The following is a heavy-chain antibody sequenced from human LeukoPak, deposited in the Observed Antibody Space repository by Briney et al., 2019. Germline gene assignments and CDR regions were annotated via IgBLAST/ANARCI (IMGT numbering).Heavy chain of an antibody. Sequence: ASVKVSCKVSGYTLTELSMHWVRQAPGKGLEWMGGFDPEDGETIYAQKFQGRVTMTEGTSTDTAYMELSSLRSEDTAVYYCATLILDCSGGSCYYNWFDPWGQGTLVTVSS. V-gene: IGHV1-24*01. D-gene: IGHD2-15*01. CDR1: GYTLTELS. CDR3: ATLILDCSGGSCYYNWFDP. J-gene: IGHJ5*02. CDR2: FDPEDGET.